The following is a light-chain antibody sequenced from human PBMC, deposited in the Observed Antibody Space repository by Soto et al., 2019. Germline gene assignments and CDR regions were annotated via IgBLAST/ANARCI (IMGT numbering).Light chain of an antibody. CDR1: FSNIGNNA. V-gene: IGLV1-36*01. J-gene: IGLJ3*02. CDR3: AAWDDSLNGPV. Sequence: QSVLTQPPSVSEAPRQSVTISCSGSFSNIGNNAVNWYQQLPGKAPKLLIFYDNRLPSGVSDRFSGSKSDSSASLTISGLQSEDEADYYCAAWDDSLNGPVFGGGTKLTVL. CDR2: YDN.